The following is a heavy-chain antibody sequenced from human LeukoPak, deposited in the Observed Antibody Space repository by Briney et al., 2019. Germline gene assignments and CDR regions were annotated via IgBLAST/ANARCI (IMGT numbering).Heavy chain of an antibody. J-gene: IGHJ4*02. CDR1: RFNFSSYT. Sequence: GGSLRLSCSASRFNFSSYTMNWVRQAPGKGLEWVSSIDPSSTYIYYADSVKGRFTISRDNAQNSLYLQMNSLRAEDTAVYYCTRGSYGDYEYWGQGTLVTVSS. V-gene: IGHV3-21*01. CDR2: IDPSSTYI. D-gene: IGHD4-17*01. CDR3: TRGSYGDYEY.